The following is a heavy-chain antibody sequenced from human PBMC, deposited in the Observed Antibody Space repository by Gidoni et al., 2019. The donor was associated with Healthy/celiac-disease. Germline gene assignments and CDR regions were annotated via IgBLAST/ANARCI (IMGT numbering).Heavy chain of an antibody. CDR2: IYPGDSDT. J-gene: IGHJ4*02. CDR3: ARAMVRGVIITATPFYY. CDR1: GYSFTRYW. Sequence: EVQLLQSGAEVKKPAASLQISCKGSGYSFTRYWTGWVRQMPGKGLDWMGIIYPGDSDTRYSPSFQGQVTISADKSISTANLQWSSLKASDTAIYSCARAMVRGVIITATPFYYWGQGTLVTVSS. V-gene: IGHV5-51*01. D-gene: IGHD3-10*01.